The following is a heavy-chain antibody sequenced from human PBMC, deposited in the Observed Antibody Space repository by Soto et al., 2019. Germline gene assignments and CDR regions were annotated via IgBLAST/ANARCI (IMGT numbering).Heavy chain of an antibody. CDR1: GFTFSSYA. CDR3: AKVPRGYGDYLGYYFDY. V-gene: IGHV3-23*01. J-gene: IGHJ4*02. CDR2: ISGSGGST. Sequence: EVQLLESGGGLVQPGGSLRLSCAASGFTFSSYAMSWVRQAPGKGLEWVSAISGSGGSTYYADSVQGRFTISRDNSKNTLYLQMNSLRAEDTAVYYCAKVPRGYGDYLGYYFDYWGQGTLVTVSS. D-gene: IGHD4-17*01.